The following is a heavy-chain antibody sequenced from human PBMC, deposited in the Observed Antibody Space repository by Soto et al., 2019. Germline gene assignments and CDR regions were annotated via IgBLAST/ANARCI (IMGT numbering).Heavy chain of an antibody. CDR2: INPNSGGT. J-gene: IGHJ4*02. D-gene: IGHD3-22*01. Sequence: QVQLVQSGAEVKKPGASVKVSCKASGYTVTGYYMHWVRQAPGQGLEWMGWINPNSGGTNYAQKCQGWVTMTRDTSISTAYMELSRLRSDDTAVYYCARGRYDSSGYYHDYWGQGTLVTVSS. CDR1: GYTVTGYY. CDR3: ARGRYDSSGYYHDY. V-gene: IGHV1-2*04.